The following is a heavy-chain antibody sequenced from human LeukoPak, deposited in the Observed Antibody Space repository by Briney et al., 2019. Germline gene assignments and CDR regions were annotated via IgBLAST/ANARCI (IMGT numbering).Heavy chain of an antibody. J-gene: IGHJ4*02. Sequence: PGGSLRLSCAASGFTFSSYGMNWVRQAPGKGLVWVSRINSDGSNTRYAVSVKGRFTISRDHAKNTLYQQMNSLRAEDTAVYYCARAGYCNGGSCYGSDYWGQGTLVSVSS. CDR2: INSDGSNT. D-gene: IGHD2-15*01. CDR3: ARAGYCNGGSCYGSDY. CDR1: GFTFSSYG. V-gene: IGHV3-74*01.